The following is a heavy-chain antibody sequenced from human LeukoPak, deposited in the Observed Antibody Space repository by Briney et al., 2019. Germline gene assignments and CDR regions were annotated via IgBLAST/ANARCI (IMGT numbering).Heavy chain of an antibody. Sequence: GGSLRLSCVASGFTFSRHWMAWVRQAPGKGLEWVANIKKDGREIYYMDSVKGRFTISRDNAKNSLYLQMNSLRAEDTAVYYCAKDLQLIPLAYWGQGTLVTVSS. J-gene: IGHJ4*02. CDR3: AKDLQLIPLAY. D-gene: IGHD3-16*01. CDR1: GFTFSRHW. V-gene: IGHV3-7*03. CDR2: IKKDGREI.